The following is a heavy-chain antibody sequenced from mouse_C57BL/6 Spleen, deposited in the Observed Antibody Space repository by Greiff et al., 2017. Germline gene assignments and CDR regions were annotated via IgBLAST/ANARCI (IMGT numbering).Heavy chain of an antibody. D-gene: IGHD1-1*01. CDR1: GYTFTSYW. CDR2: IHPNSGST. V-gene: IGHV1-64*01. J-gene: IGHJ2*01. CDR3: ARPYSYGSLDY. Sequence: QVQLQQPGAELVKPGASVKLSCKASGYTFTSYWMHWVKQRPGQGLEWIGMIHPNSGSTNYNEKFKSKATLTVDKSSSTAYMQLSSLTSEDSAVYYCARPYSYGSLDYWGQGTTLTVSS.